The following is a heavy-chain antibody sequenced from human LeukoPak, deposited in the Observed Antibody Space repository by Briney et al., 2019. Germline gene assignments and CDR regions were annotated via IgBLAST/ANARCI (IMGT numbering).Heavy chain of an antibody. Sequence: GGSLRLSCAASGFTFSSYEMNWVRQAPGKGLVWVSRISTAGSTTDYADSVKGRFTISRDNAKDTLYLQMNSLRAEDTAVYFCARPPENTYTYTLDYWSQGTLVTVSS. CDR1: GFTFSSYE. V-gene: IGHV3-74*01. CDR3: ARPPENTYTYTLDY. CDR2: ISTAGSTT. J-gene: IGHJ4*02. D-gene: IGHD3-16*01.